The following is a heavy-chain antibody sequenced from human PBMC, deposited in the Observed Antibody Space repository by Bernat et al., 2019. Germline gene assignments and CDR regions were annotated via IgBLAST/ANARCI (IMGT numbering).Heavy chain of an antibody. CDR2: ISYDGSNK. CDR3: AREPGGSGSYGLTDYYYYGMDV. D-gene: IGHD5-18*01. V-gene: IGHV3-30-3*01. Sequence: QVQLVESGGGVVQPGRSLRLSCAASGFTFSSYAMHWVRQAPGKGLEWVAVISYDGSNKYYADSVKGRFTIARDNSKNTLYLQMNSLRAEDTAVYYCAREPGGSGSYGLTDYYYYGMDVWGQGTMVTVSS. CDR1: GFTFSSYA. J-gene: IGHJ6*02.